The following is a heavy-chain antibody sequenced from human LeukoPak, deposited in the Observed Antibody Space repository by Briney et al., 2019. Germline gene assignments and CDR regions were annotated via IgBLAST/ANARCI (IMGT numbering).Heavy chain of an antibody. Sequence: TGGSLRLSCAASGFAFSSLAMGWVRQGPGQGPEWVSVIIDSGSITYYPDSVKGRFTISRDNSKNTLFLQMNSPGAEDTAVYRCAKDARRTNGWYFFDYWGQGTLVTVSS. CDR2: IIDSGSIT. CDR1: GFAFSSLA. J-gene: IGHJ4*02. V-gene: IGHV3-23*01. D-gene: IGHD6-19*01. CDR3: AKDARRTNGWYFFDY.